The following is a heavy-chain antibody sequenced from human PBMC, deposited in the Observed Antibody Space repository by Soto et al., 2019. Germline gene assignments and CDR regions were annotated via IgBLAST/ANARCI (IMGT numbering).Heavy chain of an antibody. Sequence: SETLSLTCTVSGGSMRNYFWTWIRQPPGKGLEWIGYVHYSGTTSFFPSYNPSLRSRVTISEDTSKNQFSLKLLSVTTADTAVYFCAAGEASSRNLAPYYLDFWGQGTLVTVSS. CDR3: AAGEASSRNLAPYYLDF. CDR1: GGSMRNYF. D-gene: IGHD6-13*01. J-gene: IGHJ4*02. V-gene: IGHV4-59*01. CDR2: VHYSGTT.